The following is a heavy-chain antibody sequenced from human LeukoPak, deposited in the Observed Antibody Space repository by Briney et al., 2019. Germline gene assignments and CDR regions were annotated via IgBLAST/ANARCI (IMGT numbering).Heavy chain of an antibody. D-gene: IGHD3-10*01. CDR1: GFTFSSYA. J-gene: IGHJ4*02. CDR3: ARDSTYYYDSGSSGPHYFDN. V-gene: IGHV3-23*01. CDR2: ISGSGGST. Sequence: GGSLRLSCAASGFTFSSYAMSWVRQAPGKGLEWVSAISGSGGSTYYAASVKGRFTISRDNSKNTLYLQLNSLRAEDTAVYYCARDSTYYYDSGSSGPHYFDNWGQGTLVTVSS.